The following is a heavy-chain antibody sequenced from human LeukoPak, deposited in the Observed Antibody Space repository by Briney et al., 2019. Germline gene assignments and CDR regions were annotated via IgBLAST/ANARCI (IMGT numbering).Heavy chain of an antibody. CDR1: GGPFSGYY. Sequence: SSETLSLTCAVYGGPFSGYYWSWIRQPPGKGLEWIGEINHSGSTNYNPSLKSRVTISVDTSKNQFSLKLSSVTAADTAVYYCARGLNRRWIAAASPLRYWGQGTLVTVSS. V-gene: IGHV4-34*01. CDR3: ARGLNRRWIAAASPLRY. J-gene: IGHJ4*02. CDR2: INHSGST. D-gene: IGHD6-13*01.